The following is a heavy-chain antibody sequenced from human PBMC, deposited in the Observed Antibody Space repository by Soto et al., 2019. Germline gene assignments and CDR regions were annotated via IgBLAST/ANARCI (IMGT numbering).Heavy chain of an antibody. CDR2: INHSGST. CDR3: ARGIALRRYGDYPPAFDI. Sequence: QVQLQQWGAGLLKPSETLSLTCAVYGGSFSGYYWSWIRQPPGKGLEWIGEINHSGSTNYNPSLKSRVTISVDTSKNQFSLKLSSVTAADTAVYYCARGIALRRYGDYPPAFDIWGQGTMVTVSS. J-gene: IGHJ3*02. D-gene: IGHD4-17*01. CDR1: GGSFSGYY. V-gene: IGHV4-34*01.